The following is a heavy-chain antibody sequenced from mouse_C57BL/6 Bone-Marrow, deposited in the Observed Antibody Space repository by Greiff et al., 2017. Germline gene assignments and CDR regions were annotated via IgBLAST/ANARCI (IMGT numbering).Heavy chain of an antibody. Sequence: QVQLKQPGAELVKPGASVKVSCKASGYTFTSYWMHWVKQRPGQGLEWIGRIHPSDSDTNYNQKFKGKATLTVDKSSSTAYMQLISLTSADSAVDYCASLYEYDDGYYAMDYWGQGTSVTVSS. V-gene: IGHV1-74*01. CDR3: ASLYEYDDGYYAMDY. D-gene: IGHD2-4*01. CDR2: IHPSDSDT. CDR1: GYTFTSYW. J-gene: IGHJ4*01.